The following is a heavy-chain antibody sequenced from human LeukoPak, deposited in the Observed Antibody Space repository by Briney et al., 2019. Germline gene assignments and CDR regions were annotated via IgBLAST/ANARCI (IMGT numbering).Heavy chain of an antibody. Sequence: SETLSLTCTVSGGSISSSSYYWGWIRQPPGKGLEWIGYIYYSGSTNYNPSLKSRVTISVDTSKNQLSLKLSSVTAADTAVYYCARLKYYYDSSGYRAEYFQHWGQGTLVTASS. D-gene: IGHD3-22*01. J-gene: IGHJ1*01. CDR1: GGSISSSSYY. V-gene: IGHV4-61*05. CDR3: ARLKYYYDSSGYRAEYFQH. CDR2: IYYSGST.